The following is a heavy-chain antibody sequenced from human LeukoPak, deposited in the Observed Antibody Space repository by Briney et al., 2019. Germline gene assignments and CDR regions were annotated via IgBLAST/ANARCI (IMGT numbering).Heavy chain of an antibody. CDR1: GFTFDGYA. CDR2: ISWNSGSI. CDR3: AKAPSRLAYIMDV. Sequence: PGGSLRLSCAASGFTFDGYAMHWVRQAPGKGLEWVSGISWNSGSIGYADSVKGRFTISRDNAKNSLNLQMNSLRDEDTALYYCAKAPSRLAYIMDVWGQGTTVTVSS. J-gene: IGHJ6*02. D-gene: IGHD2-21*01. V-gene: IGHV3-9*01.